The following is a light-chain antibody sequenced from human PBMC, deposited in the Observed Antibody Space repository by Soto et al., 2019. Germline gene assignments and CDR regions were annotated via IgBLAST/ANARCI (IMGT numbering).Light chain of an antibody. J-gene: IGLJ1*01. CDR3: SSDTYSITPFV. V-gene: IGLV2-14*03. Sequence: QSVLTQPASVSGSPGQSTTISCTGTSSDVGGYNYVSWYQQHPGKAPKLMIYDVSDRPSGVSNRFSGSKSGNTASLTISGLQAEDESNDFSSSDTYSITPFVFLTGTKVTVL. CDR2: DVS. CDR1: SSDVGGYNY.